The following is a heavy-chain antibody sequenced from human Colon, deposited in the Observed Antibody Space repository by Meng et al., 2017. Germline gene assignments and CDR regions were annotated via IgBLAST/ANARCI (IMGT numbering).Heavy chain of an antibody. CDR2: IYSGGST. V-gene: IGHV3-66*02. CDR1: GFTVSSNY. J-gene: IGHJ5*02. D-gene: IGHD3-16*01. Sequence: ARLEECGGGLVQPGGSLILSCAASGFTVSSNYMSWVRQAPGKGLEWVSVIYSGGSTYYADSVKGRFTISRDNSKNTLYLQMNSLRAEDTAVYYCARELMLTFDPWGQGTLVTVSS. CDR3: ARELMLTFDP.